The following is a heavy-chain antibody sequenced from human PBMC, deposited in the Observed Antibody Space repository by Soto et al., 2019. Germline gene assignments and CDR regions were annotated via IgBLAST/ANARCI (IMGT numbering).Heavy chain of an antibody. D-gene: IGHD2-8*01. J-gene: IGHJ4*02. CDR1: GYTFTSYG. CDR3: ATAVYYCTSNYAYGPGPRY. V-gene: IGHV1-18*01. Sequence: GASVKVSCKASGYTFTSYGIKWVRQAPGQGLEWIGWISAYNGNTNYAQKLQGRVTITRDTSTSTAYMELRSLRSDDTAVDYCATAVYYCTSNYAYGPGPRYWGQGTLVT. CDR2: ISAYNGNT.